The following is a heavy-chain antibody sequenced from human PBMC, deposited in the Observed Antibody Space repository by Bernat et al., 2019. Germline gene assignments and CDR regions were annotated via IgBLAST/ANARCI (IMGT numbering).Heavy chain of an antibody. D-gene: IGHD3-10*01. CDR2: ISAYNGNT. CDR1: GYTFTDYY. J-gene: IGHJ4*02. Sequence: VQLVQSGAEVKKPGATVKISCKVSGYTFTDYYMHWVQQAPGKGLEWMGWISAYNGNTNYAQKLQGRVTMTTDTSTSTAYMELRSLRSDDTAVYYCARGESYYGSGSIDYWGQGTLVTVSS. CDR3: ARGESYYGSGSIDY. V-gene: IGHV1-18*04.